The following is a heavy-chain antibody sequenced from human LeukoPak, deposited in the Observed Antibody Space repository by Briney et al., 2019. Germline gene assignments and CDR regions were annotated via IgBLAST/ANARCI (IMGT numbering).Heavy chain of an antibody. CDR1: GLTFINYW. D-gene: IGHD3-16*01. Sequence: GGSLRLSCAASGLTFINYWMDWVRQAPGKRLEWVANIKQDGSEKNYVESVKGRFIISRDNAKTSLYLQMHTLRADDTAVYYCARDGFGTGSNWGQGTLVTVSS. CDR2: IKQDGSEK. J-gene: IGHJ4*02. V-gene: IGHV3-7*03. CDR3: ARDGFGTGSN.